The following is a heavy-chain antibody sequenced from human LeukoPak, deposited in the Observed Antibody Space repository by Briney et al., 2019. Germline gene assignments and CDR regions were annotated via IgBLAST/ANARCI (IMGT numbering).Heavy chain of an antibody. CDR2: INHSGST. CDR1: GGSFSGYY. CDR3: ARGLRYFDWLLVSIDY. D-gene: IGHD3-9*01. J-gene: IGHJ4*02. V-gene: IGHV4-34*01. Sequence: SETLSLTCAVYGGSFSGYYWSWIRQPPGKGLEWIGEINHSGSTNYNPSLKSRVTISVDTSKNQFSLKLSSVTAADTAVYYCARGLRYFDWLLVSIDYWGQGTLVTVSS.